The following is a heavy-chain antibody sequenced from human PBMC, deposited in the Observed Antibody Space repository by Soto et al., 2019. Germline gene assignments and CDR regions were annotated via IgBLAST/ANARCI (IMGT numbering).Heavy chain of an antibody. CDR2: IYHSGST. J-gene: IGHJ4*02. V-gene: IGHV4-30-2*01. D-gene: IGHD6-25*01. Sequence: SETLSLTCAVSGGSISSGGYSWSWIRQPPGKGLEWIGYIYHSGSTYYNPSLKSRVTISVDRSKNQFSLKLSSVTAADTAVYYCARAKAAAADYWGQGTLVTVSS. CDR1: GGSISSGGYS. CDR3: ARAKAAAADY.